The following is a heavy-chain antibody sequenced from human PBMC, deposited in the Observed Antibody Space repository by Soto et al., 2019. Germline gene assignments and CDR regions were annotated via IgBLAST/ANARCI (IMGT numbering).Heavy chain of an antibody. Sequence: EVQLVDSGGGLVQPGGSLRLSCAASGFIFSNYVMSWVRQAPGKGLEWVSSISDSGGTSYYADSVKGRFTISRDNSKNTLHLQMNSLRAEDKAIYYRAKSPRALLTFDYWGQGNLVTVSS. CDR2: ISDSGGTS. D-gene: IGHD1-26*01. CDR1: GFIFSNYV. CDR3: AKSPRALLTFDY. J-gene: IGHJ4*02. V-gene: IGHV3-23*04.